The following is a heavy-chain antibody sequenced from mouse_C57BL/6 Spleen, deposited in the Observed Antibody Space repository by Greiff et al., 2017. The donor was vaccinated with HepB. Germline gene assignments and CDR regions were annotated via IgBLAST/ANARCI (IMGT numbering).Heavy chain of an antibody. CDR3: ARTPYYGYPYFDV. CDR2: IYPGSGST. V-gene: IGHV1-55*01. D-gene: IGHD2-9*01. Sequence: VQRVESGAELVKPGASVKMSCKASGYTFTSYWITWVKQRPGQGLEWIGDIYPGSGSTNYNEKFKSKATLTVDTSSSTAYMQLSSLTSEDSAVYYCARTPYYGYPYFDVWGTGTTVTVSS. J-gene: IGHJ1*03. CDR1: GYTFTSYW.